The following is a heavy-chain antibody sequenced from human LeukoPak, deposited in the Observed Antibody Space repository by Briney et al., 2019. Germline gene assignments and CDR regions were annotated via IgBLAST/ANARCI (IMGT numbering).Heavy chain of an antibody. CDR1: GFTFSSCE. Sequence: GGSLRLSCAASGFTFSSCEVNWVRQAPGKGLEWVAYISSSGGTMYYADSVKGRFTISRDNAKNSLYLQMNSLRAEDTAVYYCARELGARDYFDYWGQGTLVTVSS. J-gene: IGHJ4*02. CDR3: ARELGARDYFDY. D-gene: IGHD1-26*01. V-gene: IGHV3-48*03. CDR2: ISSSGGTM.